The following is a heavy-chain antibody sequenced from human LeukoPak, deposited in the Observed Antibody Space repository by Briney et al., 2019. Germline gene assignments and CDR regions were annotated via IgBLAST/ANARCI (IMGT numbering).Heavy chain of an antibody. J-gene: IGHJ4*02. CDR1: GVSFSGYY. V-gene: IGHV4-34*01. CDR2: INHSGST. Sequence: SETLSLTCAVYGVSFSGYYWSWIRQPPGKGLEWIGEINHSGSTNYNPSLKSRVTISVDTSKNQFSLKLSSVTAADTAVYYCARVGYYYDSSGYYYAFDYWGQGTLVTVSS. CDR3: ARVGYYYDSSGYYYAFDY. D-gene: IGHD3-22*01.